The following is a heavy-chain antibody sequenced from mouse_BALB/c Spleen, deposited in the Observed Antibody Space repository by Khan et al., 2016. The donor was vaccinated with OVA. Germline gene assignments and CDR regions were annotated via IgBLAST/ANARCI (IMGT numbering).Heavy chain of an antibody. CDR3: TGGGGGVGFAY. V-gene: IGHV1S137*01. J-gene: IGHJ3*01. Sequence: QVQLKQSGAELVRPGVSVKISCKGSGYTFTDFTMHWVKQSHAKSLEWIGVINTYYGDVTYNQKFKGKATMTVDKSSSTVYMELARLTSEDSAIYYCTGGGGGVGFAYWGQGTLVTVSA. CDR2: INTYYGDV. CDR1: GYTFTDFT. D-gene: IGHD1-1*01.